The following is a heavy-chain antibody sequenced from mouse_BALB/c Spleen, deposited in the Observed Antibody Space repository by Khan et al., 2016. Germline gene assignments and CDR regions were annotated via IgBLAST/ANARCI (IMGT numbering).Heavy chain of an antibody. CDR1: GYTFTNYG. D-gene: IGHD2-13*01. J-gene: IGHJ3*01. V-gene: IGHV9-3-1*01. CDR3: AIGGDYGGFAS. Sequence: LVESGPELKKPGETVKISCKASGYTFTNYGMNWVKQAPGKGLKWMGWINTYTGEPTYADDFKGRFAFSLQTSASTASLQINNLKNEDTATYFCAIGGDYGGFASWGQGTLVTVSA. CDR2: INTYTGEP.